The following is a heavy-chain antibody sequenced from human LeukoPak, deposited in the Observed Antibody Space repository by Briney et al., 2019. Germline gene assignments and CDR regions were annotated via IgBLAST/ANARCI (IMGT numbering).Heavy chain of an antibody. V-gene: IGHV1-18*01. CDR2: ISAYNGNT. J-gene: IGHJ4*02. D-gene: IGHD3-10*01. CDR1: GYTFTSYG. CDR3: ARDGSAYYYGSGSYYAFDY. Sequence: GASVKVSCKASGYTFTSYGISWVRQAPGQGLEWMGWISAYNGNTNYAQKLQGRVTMTTDTSTSTAYMELRSLRSDDTAVYYCARDGSAYYYGSGSYYAFDYWGQGTLVTVSS.